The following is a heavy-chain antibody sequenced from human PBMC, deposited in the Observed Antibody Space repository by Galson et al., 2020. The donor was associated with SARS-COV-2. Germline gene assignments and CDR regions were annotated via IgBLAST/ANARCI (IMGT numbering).Heavy chain of an antibody. CDR1: GFSFSDVW. CDR2: IKNKRYGGAT. D-gene: IGHD5-18*01. V-gene: IGHV3-15*01. CDR3: NTEMDTAMVAFDN. Sequence: GGSLRLSCAASGFSFSDVWMNWVRQAPGKGLEWVGRIKNKRYGGATDYVAPVKGRFTISRDESKNILYLEMNSLKTEDTAVYFCNTEMDTAMVAFDNWGQGSQVTVSS. J-gene: IGHJ4*02.